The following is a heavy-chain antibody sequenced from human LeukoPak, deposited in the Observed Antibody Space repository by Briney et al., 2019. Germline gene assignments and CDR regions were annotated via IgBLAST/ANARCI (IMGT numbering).Heavy chain of an antibody. Sequence: SETLSLTCTVSGGSISSSSYYWGWIRQPPGKGLEWIGSIYYSGSTYYNPSLKSRVTISVDTSKNQFSQKLSSVTAADTAVYYCARHLSGSYSGLDYWGQGTLVTVSS. D-gene: IGHD1-26*01. CDR3: ARHLSGSYSGLDY. V-gene: IGHV4-39*01. J-gene: IGHJ4*02. CDR2: IYYSGST. CDR1: GGSISSSSYY.